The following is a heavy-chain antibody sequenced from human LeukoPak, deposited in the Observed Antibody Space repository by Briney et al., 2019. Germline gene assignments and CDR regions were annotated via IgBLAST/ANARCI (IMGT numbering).Heavy chain of an antibody. Sequence: GGSLRLSCAASGFIFDTYIMNWVRQPPGKGLEWVSYINSRSTTIYYADSVKGRFTISRDNAKNSLYLQMNSLGAADTAVYYCATYSTSSAFDSWGQGTLVTVSS. D-gene: IGHD6-6*01. CDR2: INSRSTTI. V-gene: IGHV3-48*01. CDR1: GFIFDTYI. CDR3: ATYSTSSAFDS. J-gene: IGHJ4*02.